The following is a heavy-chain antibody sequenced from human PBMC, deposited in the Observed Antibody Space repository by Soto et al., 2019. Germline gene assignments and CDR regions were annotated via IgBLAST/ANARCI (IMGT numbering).Heavy chain of an antibody. Sequence: SETLSLTCAVYGGSFSGYYWSWIRQPPGKGLEWIGEINHSGSTNYNPSLKSRVTISVDTSKNQFSLKLSSVTAADTAVYYCARAIVVVPAARNYYYYMDVWGKGTTVTVSS. CDR2: INHSGST. V-gene: IGHV4-34*01. CDR3: ARAIVVVPAARNYYYYMDV. D-gene: IGHD2-2*01. J-gene: IGHJ6*03. CDR1: GGSFSGYY.